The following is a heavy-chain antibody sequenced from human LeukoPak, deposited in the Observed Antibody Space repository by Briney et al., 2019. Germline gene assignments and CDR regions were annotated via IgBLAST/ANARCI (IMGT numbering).Heavy chain of an antibody. CDR2: INHSGST. J-gene: IGHJ5*02. CDR3: GRGTHWFDP. CDR1: GGSFSCYY. V-gene: IGHV4-34*01. Sequence: SETLSLTCAVYGGSFSCYYWYWIRQPPGKGLECIGEINHSGSTNYNPSLKSRVTISVDTSKNQFSLRLRSVTAADTAVYYCGRGTHWFDPWGQGTLVTVSS.